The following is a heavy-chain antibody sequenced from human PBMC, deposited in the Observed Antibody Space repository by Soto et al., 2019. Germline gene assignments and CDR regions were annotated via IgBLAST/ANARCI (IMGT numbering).Heavy chain of an antibody. Sequence: SVKVSCKASGGTFSSYAISWVRQAPGQGLEWMGGIIPIFGTANYAQKFQGRVTITADESTSTAYMELSSLRSEDTAVYYCATGYTAVTHYYYYYGMDVWGQGTTVTVSS. V-gene: IGHV1-69*13. CDR1: GGTFSSYA. CDR3: ATGYTAVTHYYYYYGMDV. D-gene: IGHD4-17*01. J-gene: IGHJ6*02. CDR2: IIPIFGTA.